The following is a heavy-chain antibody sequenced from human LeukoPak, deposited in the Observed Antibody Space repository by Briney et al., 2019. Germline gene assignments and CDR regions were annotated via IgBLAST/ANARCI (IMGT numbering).Heavy chain of an antibody. CDR3: ARDHNSTPYYFDY. V-gene: IGHV1-2*02. D-gene: IGHD2/OR15-2a*01. Sequence: ASVKVSCKASGYTFTGYYVHWVRQAPGQGLEWMGWINPNSGGTDYAQKFQGRVTMTRDTSISTAYMELSSLRPDDTAVYYCARDHNSTPYYFDYWGQGTLVTVSS. CDR1: GYTFTGYY. CDR2: INPNSGGT. J-gene: IGHJ4*02.